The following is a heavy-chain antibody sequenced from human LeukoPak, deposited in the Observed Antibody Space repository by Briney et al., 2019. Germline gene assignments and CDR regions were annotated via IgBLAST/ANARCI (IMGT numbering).Heavy chain of an antibody. J-gene: IGHJ4*02. CDR2: IYYSGST. D-gene: IGHD2-2*01. CDR1: GGSISSYY. CDR3: ARGSVVVPAAMEFDY. V-gene: IGHV4-59*01. Sequence: SETLSLTCTVSGGSISSYYWSWIRQPPGKGLEWIGYIYYSGSTNYNPSLKSRVTISVDTSKNQFSLKLSSVPAADTAVYYCARGSVVVPAAMEFDYWGQGTLVTVSS.